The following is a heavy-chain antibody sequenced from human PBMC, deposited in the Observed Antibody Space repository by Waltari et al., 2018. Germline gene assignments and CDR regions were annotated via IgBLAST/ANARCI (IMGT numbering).Heavy chain of an antibody. Sequence: EVQLVESGGGLIQPGGSLRLSCAASGFTVSSNYLSWVRQAPGKGLEWVSVIYSGGSTYYADSVKGRFTISRDNSKNTLYLQMNSLRAEDTAVYYCARGTRRTGYGMDVWGQGTTVTVSS. D-gene: IGHD1-1*01. CDR2: IYSGGST. CDR3: ARGTRRTGYGMDV. J-gene: IGHJ6*02. CDR1: GFTVSSNY. V-gene: IGHV3-53*01.